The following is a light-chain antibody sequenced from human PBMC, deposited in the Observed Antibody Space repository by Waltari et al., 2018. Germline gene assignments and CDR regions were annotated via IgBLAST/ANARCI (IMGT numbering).Light chain of an antibody. CDR2: DVS. CDR3: GSYTSSITLV. J-gene: IGLJ2*01. CDR1: SSDVGGYDY. V-gene: IGLV2-14*03. Sequence: QSALTQPASVSGSPGQSITISCTGTSSDVGGYDYVSWYHQHPGKAPNLRIYDVSNRPSGVSNRFSGSKSGNTASLTISGLQADDEADYYCGSYTSSITLVFGGGTKLTVL.